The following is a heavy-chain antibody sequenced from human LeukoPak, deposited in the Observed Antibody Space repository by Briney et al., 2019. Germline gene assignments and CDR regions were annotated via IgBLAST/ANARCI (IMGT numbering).Heavy chain of an antibody. CDR3: ARRRSGHNWFDP. Sequence: ASVKVSCKASGYTFTSYGFSWVRQAPGQGLEWMGWISAYNGKTNYLQKFQGRVTMTTDTSTTTAYMELRSLRSDDTAVYSCARRRSGHNWFDPWGQGTLVTVSS. CDR2: ISAYNGKT. V-gene: IGHV1-18*01. J-gene: IGHJ5*02. D-gene: IGHD1-14*01. CDR1: GYTFTSYG.